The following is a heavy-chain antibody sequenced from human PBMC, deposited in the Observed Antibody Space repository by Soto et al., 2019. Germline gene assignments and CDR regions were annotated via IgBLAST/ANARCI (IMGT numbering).Heavy chain of an antibody. CDR3: ANTPDSNGWYYFDY. CDR1: GFTLSNYA. J-gene: IGHJ4*02. CDR2: ISGGGGTR. V-gene: IGHV3-23*01. Sequence: EVQLLESGGALVQPGGSLRLSCAVSGFTLSNYAMTWVRQAPGKGLEWVSAISGGGGTRYYADSVKGRFTVSRDSSKNTLYLQMNSLRAEDTAVYYCANTPDSNGWYYFDYWGQGTLVTVSS. D-gene: IGHD6-13*01.